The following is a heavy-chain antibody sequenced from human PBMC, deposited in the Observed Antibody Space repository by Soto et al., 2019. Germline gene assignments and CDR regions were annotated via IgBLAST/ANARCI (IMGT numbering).Heavy chain of an antibody. CDR3: AGRYSGYDYAFDI. Sequence: SETLSLTCAVSGGSISSSNRWSWVRQPPGKGLEWIGEIYHSGSTNYNPSLKSRVTISVDKSKNQFSLKLSSVTAADTAVYYCAGRYSGYDYAFDIWGQGTMVTVSS. CDR2: IYHSGST. J-gene: IGHJ3*02. V-gene: IGHV4-4*02. CDR1: GGSISSSNR. D-gene: IGHD5-12*01.